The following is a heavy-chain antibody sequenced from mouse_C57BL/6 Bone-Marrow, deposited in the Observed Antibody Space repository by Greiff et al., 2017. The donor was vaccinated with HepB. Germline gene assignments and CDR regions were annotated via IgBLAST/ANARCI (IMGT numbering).Heavy chain of an antibody. CDR2: IWRGGST. V-gene: IGHV2-5*01. Sequence: QVQLQQSGPGLVQPSQSLSITCTVSGFSLTSYGVRWVRQSPGKGLEWLGVIWRGGSTDYNAAFMSRLSITKDNSKSQVFFKMNSLQADDTAIYYCAKNFPRWKYGGTFAYWGQGTLVTVSA. J-gene: IGHJ3*01. D-gene: IGHD1-1*01. CDR3: AKNFPRWKYGGTFAY. CDR1: GFSLTSYG.